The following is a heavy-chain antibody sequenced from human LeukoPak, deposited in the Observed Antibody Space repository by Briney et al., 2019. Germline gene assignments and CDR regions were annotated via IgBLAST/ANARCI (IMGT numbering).Heavy chain of an antibody. V-gene: IGHV3-48*03. D-gene: IGHD3-9*01. CDR3: ARDQIGFDGAFDL. CDR2: ISSGSVTM. J-gene: IGHJ3*01. Sequence: PGGSLRLSCTASGFTFSSYEMNWVRQAPGKGPEWVSYISSGSVTMYYADSVRGRFTISRDNAKNSLYLQMNSLRDEDTAFYYCARDQIGFDGAFDLWGQGTMVTVSS. CDR1: GFTFSSYE.